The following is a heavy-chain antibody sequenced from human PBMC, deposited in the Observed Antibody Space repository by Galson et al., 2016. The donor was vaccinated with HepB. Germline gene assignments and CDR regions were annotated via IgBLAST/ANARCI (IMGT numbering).Heavy chain of an antibody. CDR3: AANPYDGSGSYDY. V-gene: IGHV1-58*01. J-gene: IGHJ4*02. D-gene: IGHD3-10*01. CDR1: GFTFTSSA. CDR2: IAVGGGNT. Sequence: SVKVSCKASGFTFTSSAVQWVRQARGQRLEYIGWIAVGGGNTNYAQKFQERVTISRDMSTRPAYMALSSLTSEDTAVYYCAANPYDGSGSYDYWGQGTLVTVSS.